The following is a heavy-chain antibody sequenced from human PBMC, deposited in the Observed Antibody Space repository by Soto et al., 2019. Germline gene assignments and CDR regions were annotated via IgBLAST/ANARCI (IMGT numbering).Heavy chain of an antibody. CDR3: ARDRPGVPAAKNYYYYYGMDV. D-gene: IGHD2-2*01. CDR1: GYTFTSYG. J-gene: IGHJ6*02. Sequence: ASVKVSCKASGYTFTSYGISWVRQAPGQGLEWMGWISAYNGNTNYAQKLQGRVTMTTDTSTSTAYMELRCLRSDDTAVYYCARDRPGVPAAKNYYYYYGMDVWGQGTTVTVSS. V-gene: IGHV1-18*04. CDR2: ISAYNGNT.